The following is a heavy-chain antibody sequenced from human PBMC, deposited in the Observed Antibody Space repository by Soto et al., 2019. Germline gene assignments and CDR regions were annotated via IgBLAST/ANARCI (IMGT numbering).Heavy chain of an antibody. CDR3: AKAVPLVRDAFDI. J-gene: IGHJ3*02. D-gene: IGHD3-10*02. Sequence: VQLLESGGDLLQPGGSLRLSCAASGFTFSSFVMSWVRQAPGKGLEWISSISGSGGTTFYADSVEGRFTISRDNSKNTLYLQMNSLRAEDTAVYYCAKAVPLVRDAFDIWGQGTRVTVSS. CDR2: ISGSGGTT. V-gene: IGHV3-23*01. CDR1: GFTFSSFV.